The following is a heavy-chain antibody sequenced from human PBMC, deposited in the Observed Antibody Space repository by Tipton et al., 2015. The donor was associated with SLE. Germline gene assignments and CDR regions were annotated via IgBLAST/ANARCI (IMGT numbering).Heavy chain of an antibody. Sequence: GSLRLSCAASRFNFSSYVMDWVRQAPGKGLEWVAFIRYDGSNKYYADSVKGRFTISRDNSKNTTYVEINSLRGEDTAVYYCARGTAPQWLSPYYFDSWGQGTLVTVSS. V-gene: IGHV3-30*02. CDR3: ARGTAPQWLSPYYFDS. CDR1: RFNFSSYV. J-gene: IGHJ4*02. D-gene: IGHD6-19*01. CDR2: IRYDGSNK.